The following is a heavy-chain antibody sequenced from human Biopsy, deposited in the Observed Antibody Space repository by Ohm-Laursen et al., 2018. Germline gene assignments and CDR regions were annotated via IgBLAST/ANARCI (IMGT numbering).Heavy chain of an antibody. CDR3: ARGPRGLVAITATAYYFDF. CDR1: GYSFTNYY. Sequence: VMVSCKASGYSFTNYYLHWVRQAPGQGLQWMGRINPNNDNTVYAQQFQGRVTMTKDTSTSTVYMDLSSLTFDDSAVYYCARGPRGLVAITATAYYFDFWGQGNLVTVSS. CDR2: INPNNDNT. J-gene: IGHJ4*02. V-gene: IGHV1-46*01. D-gene: IGHD1-20*01.